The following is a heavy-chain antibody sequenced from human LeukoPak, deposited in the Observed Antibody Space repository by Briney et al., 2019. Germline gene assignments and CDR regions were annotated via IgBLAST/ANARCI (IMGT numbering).Heavy chain of an antibody. Sequence: SQTLSLTCTVSGGSISSGDYYWSWIRQPPGKGLEWIGYIYYSGSTYYNPSLKSRVTISVDTSKNQFSLKLSSVTAADTAVYYCASDYGGNEGYFDYWGQGTLVIVSS. J-gene: IGHJ4*02. V-gene: IGHV4-30-4*01. CDR2: IYYSGST. D-gene: IGHD4-23*01. CDR1: GGSISSGDYY. CDR3: ASDYGGNEGYFDY.